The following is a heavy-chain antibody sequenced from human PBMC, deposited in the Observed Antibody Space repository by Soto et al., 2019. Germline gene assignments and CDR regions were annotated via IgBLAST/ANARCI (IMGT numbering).Heavy chain of an antibody. CDR1: GYTLTSYA. CDR2: MNPNSART. CDR3: ARSGFGAGVWLDP. J-gene: IGHJ5*02. V-gene: IGHV1-8*01. Sequence: QGQLFRSGVRVGKPGAPVKFPGKAFGYTLTSYAITWGRLASGQGLEWMGWMNPNSARTGYAQKFRGRVTMTRDISINTAYMELSSLTIEDSAVYYCARSGFGAGVWLDPWGQGTLVTVSS. D-gene: IGHD3-10*01.